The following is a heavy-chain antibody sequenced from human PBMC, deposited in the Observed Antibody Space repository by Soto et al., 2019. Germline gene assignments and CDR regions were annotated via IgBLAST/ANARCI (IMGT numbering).Heavy chain of an antibody. CDR1: GFSLSTSGMR. Sequence: SGPTLVNPTQTLTLTCTFSGFSLSTSGMRVSWIRQTPGKALEWLARIDRDDDKFYSTSLKTRLTISKDTSKNQVVLTMTNMDPVDTATYYCARGDSGNWFDSWGQGTMVTVYS. J-gene: IGHJ5*01. D-gene: IGHD3-10*01. V-gene: IGHV2-70*04. CDR3: ARGDSGNWFDS. CDR2: IDRDDDK.